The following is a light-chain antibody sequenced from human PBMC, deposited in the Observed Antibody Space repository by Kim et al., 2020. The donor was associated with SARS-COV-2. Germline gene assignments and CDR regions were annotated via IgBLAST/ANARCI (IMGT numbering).Light chain of an antibody. CDR3: QQYNKWPPWT. J-gene: IGKJ1*01. Sequence: APGESVTLSCRASQSVSSDLAWYQQKAGQAPRLLMYGASTRATDIPARFSGSGSGTEFTLTISRLQSEDVAVYYCQQYNKWPPWTFGQGTKVDIK. V-gene: IGKV3-15*01. CDR1: QSVSSD. CDR2: GAS.